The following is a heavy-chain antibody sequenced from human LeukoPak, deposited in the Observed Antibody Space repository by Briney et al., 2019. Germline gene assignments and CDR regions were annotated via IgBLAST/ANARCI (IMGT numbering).Heavy chain of an antibody. Sequence: PSETLSLTCAVYGGSFSGYYWSWIRQPPGKGLEWIGEINHSGSTNYNPSLKSRVTISVDTSKNQFSLKLSSVTAADTAVDYCARRNLVASGPWGQGTLVTVSS. CDR2: INHSGST. CDR3: ARRNLVASGP. CDR1: GGSFSGYY. J-gene: IGHJ5*02. V-gene: IGHV4-34*01. D-gene: IGHD6-6*01.